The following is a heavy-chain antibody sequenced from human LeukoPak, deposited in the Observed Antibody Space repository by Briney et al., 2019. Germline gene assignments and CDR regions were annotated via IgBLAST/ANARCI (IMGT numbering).Heavy chain of an antibody. CDR3: ATKGYTSGWYGN. Sequence: GGSLRLSCAGSGFIFRNYGMHWVRQAPGKGLEWVSAISGGGDTTHYADSVKGRFTISRDNSKNTLYLQMNGLRAEDTAVYYCATKGYTSGWYGNWGQGTLVTVSS. V-gene: IGHV3-23*01. CDR2: ISGGGDTT. J-gene: IGHJ4*02. CDR1: GFIFRNYG. D-gene: IGHD6-19*01.